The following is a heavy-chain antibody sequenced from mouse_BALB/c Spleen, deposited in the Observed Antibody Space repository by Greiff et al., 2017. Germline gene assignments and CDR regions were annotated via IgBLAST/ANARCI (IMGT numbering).Heavy chain of an antibody. D-gene: IGHD1-1*01. CDR1: GFTFSDYY. V-gene: IGHV5-4*02. CDR2: ISDGGSYT. J-gene: IGHJ3*01. Sequence: DVKVEESGGGLVKPGGSLKLSCAASGFTFSDYYMYWVRQTPEKRLEWVATISDGGSYTYYPDSVKGRFTISRDNAKNNLYLQMSSLKSEDTAMYYCARNYYGSSYAAWFAYWGQGTLVTVSA. CDR3: ARNYYGSSYAAWFAY.